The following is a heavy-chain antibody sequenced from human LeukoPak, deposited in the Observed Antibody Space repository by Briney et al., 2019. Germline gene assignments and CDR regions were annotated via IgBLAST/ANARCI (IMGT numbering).Heavy chain of an antibody. Sequence: ASVKVSCKASGYTFTSYGISWVRQAPGQGLEWMGWISAYNGNTKYAQKLQGRVTMTIDTSTSTAYMDLNSLRAEDTAVYYCARDNTVTRTILFDYWGQGTLVTVSS. CDR3: ARDNTVTRTILFDY. V-gene: IGHV1-18*01. D-gene: IGHD1-1*01. CDR1: GYTFTSYG. J-gene: IGHJ4*02. CDR2: ISAYNGNT.